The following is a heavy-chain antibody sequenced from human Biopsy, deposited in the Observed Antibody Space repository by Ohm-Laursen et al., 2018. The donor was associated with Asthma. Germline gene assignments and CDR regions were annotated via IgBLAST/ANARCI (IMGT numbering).Heavy chain of an antibody. CDR1: GGSISSGDYS. Sequence: TLSLTCAVSGGSISSGDYSWSWIRQPPGKGLEWIAFITPSGNTYYSPSLKSRLTISVDRSKNQFSLRLSSVNAADTAMYYCGRDYGDYVWRTFDIWGRGTMVTVSS. CDR3: GRDYGDYVWRTFDI. J-gene: IGHJ3*02. D-gene: IGHD4-17*01. V-gene: IGHV4-30-2*01. CDR2: ITPSGNT.